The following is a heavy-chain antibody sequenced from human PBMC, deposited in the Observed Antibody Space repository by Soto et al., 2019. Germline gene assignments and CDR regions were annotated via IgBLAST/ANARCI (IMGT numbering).Heavy chain of an antibody. CDR3: ARAPTQTTTGGMDV. CDR2: ISAYNGNT. V-gene: IGHV1-18*01. CDR1: GYTFTNYG. Sequence: QVQLVQSGAEVKKPGASVKVSCKASGYTFTNYGVSWVRQAPRQGLEWMGWISAYNGNTNYAPKLQGRVTMTTDTSTSTACTELRCLISDATVVYYCARAPTQTTTGGMDVWGQGTTVTVSS. J-gene: IGHJ6*02. D-gene: IGHD1-1*01.